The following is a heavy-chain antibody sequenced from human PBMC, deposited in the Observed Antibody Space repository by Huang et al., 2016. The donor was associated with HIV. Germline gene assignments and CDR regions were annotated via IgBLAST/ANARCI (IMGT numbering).Heavy chain of an antibody. J-gene: IGHJ5*01. CDR1: GYIFTKYG. CDR3: ARDQWYSLQKWFDL. CDR2: ITAYNGNT. D-gene: IGHD2-15*01. V-gene: IGHV1-18*01. Sequence: QVELVQSGAEVKRPGASVRVSCKAAGYIFTKYGINWVRQAPGKGLEWMGWITAYNGNTNYAEKCQGRVTLTRDTSATTAYMELRDVTSADTAGYDCARDQWYSLQKWFDLWGQGTLVTVSS.